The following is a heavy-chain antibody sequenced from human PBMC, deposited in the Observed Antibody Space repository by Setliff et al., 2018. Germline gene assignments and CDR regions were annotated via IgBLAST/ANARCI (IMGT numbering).Heavy chain of an antibody. J-gene: IGHJ4*02. V-gene: IGHV4-34*09. D-gene: IGHD1-1*01. CDR2: INHRGST. CDR3: ARTGTYRYFDY. CDR1: GGTFSDYY. Sequence: SETLSLTCAAYGGTFSDYYWTWIRQPPGKGLEWVGEINHRGSTTYNPSLKSRLTMSVDPSKNQFSLKLNSVTAADTAVYYCARTGTYRYFDYWGRGTLVTVSS.